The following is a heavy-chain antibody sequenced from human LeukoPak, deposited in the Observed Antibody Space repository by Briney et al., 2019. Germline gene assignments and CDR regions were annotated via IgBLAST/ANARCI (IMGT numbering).Heavy chain of an antibody. CDR3: ARGEYDFWSGYPGRWFDP. D-gene: IGHD3-3*01. CDR2: INHSGST. Sequence: SETLSLTCAVYGGSFSGYYGSWIRQPPGKGLEWIGEINHSGSTNYNPSLKSRVTISVDTSKNQFSLKLSSVTAADTAVYYCARGEYDFWSGYPGRWFDPWGQGTLVTVSS. CDR1: GGSFSGYY. J-gene: IGHJ5*02. V-gene: IGHV4-34*01.